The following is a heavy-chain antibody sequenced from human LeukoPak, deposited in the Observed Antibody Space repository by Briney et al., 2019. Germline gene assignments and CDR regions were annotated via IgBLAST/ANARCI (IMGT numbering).Heavy chain of an antibody. CDR3: AKDLVTGSLDY. J-gene: IGHJ4*02. CDR1: GFTFSDYN. V-gene: IGHV3-23*01. D-gene: IGHD3-10*01. CDR2: ISGSGGST. Sequence: GGSLRLSCAASGFTFSDYNMHWVRQAPGKGLEWVSAISGSGGSTYYADSVRGRFTISRDNSKNTLYLQMNSLRAEDTAIYYCAKDLVTGSLDYWGQGTLVTVSS.